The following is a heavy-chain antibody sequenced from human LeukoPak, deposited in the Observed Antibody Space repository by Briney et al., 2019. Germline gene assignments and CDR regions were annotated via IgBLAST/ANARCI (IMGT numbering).Heavy chain of an antibody. CDR3: ARDPGGSGSYYSDYYYYGMDV. Sequence: GGSLRLSCAASGFTVSSNYMSWVRQAPGKGPEWVSAISGSGGRTYYADSVKGRFTISRDNSKNTLYLQMNSLRAEDTAVYYCARDPGGSGSYYSDYYYYGMDVWGQGTTVTVSS. J-gene: IGHJ6*02. CDR1: GFTVSSNY. D-gene: IGHD3-10*01. CDR2: ISGSGGRT. V-gene: IGHV3-23*01.